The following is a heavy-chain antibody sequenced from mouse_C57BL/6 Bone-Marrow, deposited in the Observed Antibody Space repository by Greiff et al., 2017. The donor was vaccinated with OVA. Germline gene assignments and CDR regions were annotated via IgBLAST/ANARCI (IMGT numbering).Heavy chain of an antibody. CDR2: IYPGSGST. Sequence: VQLQQPGAALVKPGASVKMSCKASGYTFTSYWITWVKQRPGHGLEWIGDIYPGSGSTNYTEKFKSKATLTVDTSSSTAYMQLSSLTSEDSAVYYCTRGYYGSSWYFDVWGTGTTVTVSS. CDR1: GYTFTSYW. CDR3: TRGYYGSSWYFDV. D-gene: IGHD1-1*01. V-gene: IGHV1-55*01. J-gene: IGHJ1*03.